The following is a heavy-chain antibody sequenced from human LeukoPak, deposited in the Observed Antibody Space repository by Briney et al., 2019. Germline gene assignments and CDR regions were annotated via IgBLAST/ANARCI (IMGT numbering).Heavy chain of an antibody. Sequence: PSETLSLTCTVSGDSISGYYWSWVRQPPGKGLERIGYIFHSGSTKYNPSLESRVTISIDTSKNQFSLRLSSVTAADTAVYYCARLATYGDFSDWGQGTLVTVSS. CDR2: IFHSGST. CDR1: GDSISGYY. CDR3: ARLATYGDFSD. V-gene: IGHV4-59*08. D-gene: IGHD4-17*01. J-gene: IGHJ4*02.